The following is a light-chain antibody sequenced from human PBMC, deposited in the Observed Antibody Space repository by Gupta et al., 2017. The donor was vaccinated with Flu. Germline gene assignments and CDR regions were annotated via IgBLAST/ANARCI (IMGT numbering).Light chain of an antibody. Sequence: QSALTQPASVSGSPGQSITIHCTGTSSDVGGYNYVSWYQQHPGKAPKLMIYEVSNRPSGVSNRFSGSKSGNTASLTISGLQAEDEADYYCSSYTSSSTRVFGTGTKVTVL. CDR1: SSDVGGYNY. V-gene: IGLV2-14*01. CDR2: EVS. J-gene: IGLJ1*01. CDR3: SSYTSSSTRV.